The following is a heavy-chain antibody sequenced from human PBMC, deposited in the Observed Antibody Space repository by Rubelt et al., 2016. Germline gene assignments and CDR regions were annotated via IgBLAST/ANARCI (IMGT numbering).Heavy chain of an antibody. J-gene: IGHJ4*02. CDR2: IKSKTDGGTT. V-gene: IGHV3-15*01. CDR3: TTDDNWGKTG. D-gene: IGHD7-27*01. Sequence: VRQAPGKGLEWVGRIKSKTDGGTTDYAAPVKGRFTISRDDSKNTLYLQMNSLKTEDTAVYYCTTDDNWGKTGWGQGTLVTVSS.